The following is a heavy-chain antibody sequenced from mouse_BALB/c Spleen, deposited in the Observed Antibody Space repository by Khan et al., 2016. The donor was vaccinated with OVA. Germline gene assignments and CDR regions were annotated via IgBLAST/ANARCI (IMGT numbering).Heavy chain of an antibody. J-gene: IGHJ2*01. CDR3: ARTARIKY. V-gene: IGHV3-2*02. Sequence: EVQLQESGPGLVKPAQSLSLTCTVTGYSITSGYVWNWIRQPPGNKLEWMGYISYSGSTNYNPSLQSRISITRDTSKNQFFLQLNSGTTEDTATYYCARTARIKYWGQGTTLTVSS. D-gene: IGHD1-2*01. CDR2: ISYSGST. CDR1: GYSITSGYV.